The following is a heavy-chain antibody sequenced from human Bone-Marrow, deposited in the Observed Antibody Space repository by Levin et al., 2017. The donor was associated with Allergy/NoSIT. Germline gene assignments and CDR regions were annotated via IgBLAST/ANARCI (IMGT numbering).Heavy chain of an antibody. D-gene: IGHD6-19*01. CDR3: ANPQRSGWAFDY. Sequence: GESLKISCAASGFTFSSYAMSWVRQAPGKGLEWISSITGSGGSTFYAHTVKGRFTISRDNSKNMLYLQMNSLRAEDTAVYYCANPQRSGWAFDYWGQGALVTVSS. J-gene: IGHJ4*02. CDR1: GFTFSSYA. V-gene: IGHV3-23*01. CDR2: ITGSGGST.